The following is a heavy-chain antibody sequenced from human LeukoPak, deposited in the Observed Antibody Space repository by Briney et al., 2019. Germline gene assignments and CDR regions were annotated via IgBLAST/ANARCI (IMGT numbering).Heavy chain of an antibody. CDR3: ARGAEKILSFGEYPSDAFDI. CDR1: GFNFNNYV. CDR2: ISFDGRKK. Sequence: GGSLRLSCAASGFNFNNYVIHWVRQAPGKGLEWVTEISFDGRKKTYVDSVKGRFTISRDSPKNTVYLQMDSLRAEDTAVYYCARGAEKILSFGEYPSDAFDIWGQGTMVSVTS. J-gene: IGHJ3*02. V-gene: IGHV3-30*03. D-gene: IGHD3-10*01.